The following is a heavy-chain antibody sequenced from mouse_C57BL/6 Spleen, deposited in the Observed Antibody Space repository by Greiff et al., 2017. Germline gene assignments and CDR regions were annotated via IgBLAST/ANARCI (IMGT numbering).Heavy chain of an antibody. Sequence: QVHVKQSGAELVRPGTSVKVSCKASGYAFTNYLIEWVKQRPGQGLEWIGVINPGSGGTNYNEKFKGKATLTADKSSSTAYMQLSSLTSEDSAVYFCARAGRDYSYFDYWGQGTTLTVSS. CDR3: ARAGRDYSYFDY. CDR1: GYAFTNYL. V-gene: IGHV1-54*01. J-gene: IGHJ2*01. CDR2: INPGSGGT. D-gene: IGHD2-4*01.